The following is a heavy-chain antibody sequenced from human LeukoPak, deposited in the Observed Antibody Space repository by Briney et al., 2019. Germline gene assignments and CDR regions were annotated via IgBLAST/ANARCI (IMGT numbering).Heavy chain of an antibody. CDR2: IYYSGST. D-gene: IGHD1-26*01. CDR3: ARDSLGAGTVGATSGY. V-gene: IGHV4-39*02. J-gene: IGHJ4*02. CDR1: GGSIDTYY. Sequence: SETLSLTCTVSGGSIDTYYWGWIRQPPGKGLEWIGSIYYSGSTYYNPSLKSRVTISVDTSKNQFSLKLSSVTAADTAVYYCARDSLGAGTVGATSGYWGQGTLVTVSS.